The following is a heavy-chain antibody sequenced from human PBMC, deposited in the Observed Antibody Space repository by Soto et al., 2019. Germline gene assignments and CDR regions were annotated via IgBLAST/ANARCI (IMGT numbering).Heavy chain of an antibody. J-gene: IGHJ5*02. D-gene: IGHD3-10*01. CDR3: AKDERPVWFGMEPNWFDP. CDR1: GFTFSSYG. V-gene: IGHV3-30*18. CDR2: ISYDGSNK. Sequence: GGSLRLSCAASGFTFSSYGMHWVRQAPGKGLEWVAVISYDGSNKYYADSVKGRFTISRDNSKNTLYLQMNSLRAEETAVYYCAKDERPVWFGMEPNWFDPWGQGTLVTVSS.